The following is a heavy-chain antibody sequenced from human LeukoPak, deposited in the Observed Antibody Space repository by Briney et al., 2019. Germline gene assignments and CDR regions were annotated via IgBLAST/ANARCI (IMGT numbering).Heavy chain of an antibody. J-gene: IGHJ4*02. Sequence: PGGSLRLSCAASGFTFSSYAMHWVRQAPGKGLEWVAVISYDGSNKYYADSVKGRFTISGDNSKNTLYLQMNSLRAEDTAVYYCARDDSGYDEGALLDYRGQGTLVTVSS. CDR2: ISYDGSNK. V-gene: IGHV3-30*04. CDR3: ARDDSGYDEGALLDY. D-gene: IGHD5-12*01. CDR1: GFTFSSYA.